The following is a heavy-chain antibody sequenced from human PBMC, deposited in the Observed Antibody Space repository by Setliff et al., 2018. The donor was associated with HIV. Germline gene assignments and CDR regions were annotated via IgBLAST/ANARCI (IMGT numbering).Heavy chain of an antibody. CDR1: GGSISSYY. V-gene: IGHV4-4*09. CDR2: IYSSGST. J-gene: IGHJ4*02. CDR3: ARAYFGSGIYY. Sequence: KPSETLSLTCTVSGGSISSYYWGWIRQPAGKGLEWIGHIYSSGSTNYNPSLKSRVTISVDTSKNQFSLKLCSVTAADTAVYYCARAYFGSGIYYWGQGTLVTVSS. D-gene: IGHD3-10*01.